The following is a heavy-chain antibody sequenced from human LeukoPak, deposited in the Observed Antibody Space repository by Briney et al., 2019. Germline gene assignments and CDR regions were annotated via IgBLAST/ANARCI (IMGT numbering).Heavy chain of an antibody. Sequence: GGSLRLSCAASGFTFDDYAMHWVRQAPGKGLEWVSLITCDGGTTHYADSVKGRFTISRDNTKNSLFLQMNTLRAEDTALYYCAKSFDWNYLNYFDYWGQGTLVTVSS. CDR3: AKSFDWNYLNYFDY. CDR1: GFTFDDYA. CDR2: ITCDGGTT. J-gene: IGHJ4*02. D-gene: IGHD1-7*01. V-gene: IGHV3-43D*03.